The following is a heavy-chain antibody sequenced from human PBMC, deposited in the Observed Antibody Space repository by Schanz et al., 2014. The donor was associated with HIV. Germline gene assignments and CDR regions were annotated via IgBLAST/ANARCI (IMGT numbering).Heavy chain of an antibody. CDR2: ISESGGRS. CDR1: GFTFNNYA. J-gene: IGHJ4*02. V-gene: IGHV3-23*04. CDR3: AKTEYDSRGNSQSHFDS. Sequence: VQLVESGGGVVQPGGSLRLSCVASGFTFNNYAMTWVRQAPGKGLEWVSSISESGGRSYYADSVNGRFTISRDNSKNTLYLQMTTLRTEDTAVYYCAKTEYDSRGNSQSHFDSWGQGTLVTVSS. D-gene: IGHD3-22*01.